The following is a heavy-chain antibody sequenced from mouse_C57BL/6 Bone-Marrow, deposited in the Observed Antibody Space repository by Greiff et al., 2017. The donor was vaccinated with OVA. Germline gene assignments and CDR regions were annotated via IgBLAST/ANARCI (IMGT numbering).Heavy chain of an antibody. CDR2: IDPETGGT. Sequence: VQLQQSGAELVRPGASVTLSCKASGYTFTDYEMHWVKQTPVHGLEWIGAIDPETGGTAYNQKFKGKAILSADTSSSTAYMELRSLTSEESAVYYSTRGYSNYYAMDYWGQGTSVIVSS. V-gene: IGHV1-15*01. CDR3: TRGYSNYYAMDY. J-gene: IGHJ4*01. CDR1: GYTFTDYE. D-gene: IGHD2-5*01.